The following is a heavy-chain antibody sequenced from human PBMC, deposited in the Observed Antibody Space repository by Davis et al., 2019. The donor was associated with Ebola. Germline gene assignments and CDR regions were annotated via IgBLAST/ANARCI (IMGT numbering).Heavy chain of an antibody. CDR2: ISYDGSKK. CDR3: ARGRDIVLLPATMAAAFDI. Sequence: PGGSLRLSCAASGFTFSSYAMHWVRQAPGKGLEWVAVISYDGSKKYYADSVKGRFTISRDNSKNTLYLQMNSLRAEDTAVYYCARGRDIVLLPATMAAAFDIWGQGTMVTVSS. D-gene: IGHD2-2*01. J-gene: IGHJ3*02. CDR1: GFTFSSYA. V-gene: IGHV3-30*04.